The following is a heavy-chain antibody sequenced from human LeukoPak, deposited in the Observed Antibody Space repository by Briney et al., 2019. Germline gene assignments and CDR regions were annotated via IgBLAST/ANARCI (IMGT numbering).Heavy chain of an antibody. Sequence: SETLSLTCTVSGGSISSGGYYWSWIRQYPGKGLEWIGFISYTGSTHYNPSPKSRVTISQGTSQNQFSLKLSSVTAADTAVYYCARAYPSSSTDWGQGTLVTVSS. J-gene: IGHJ4*02. CDR3: ARAYPSSSTD. CDR2: ISYTGST. CDR1: GGSISSGGYY. D-gene: IGHD2-2*01. V-gene: IGHV4-31*03.